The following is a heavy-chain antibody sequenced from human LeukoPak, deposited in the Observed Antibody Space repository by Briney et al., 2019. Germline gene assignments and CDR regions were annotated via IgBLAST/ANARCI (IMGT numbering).Heavy chain of an antibody. V-gene: IGHV3-53*01. Sequence: GGSLRLSCAASGFTFSSYEMNWVRQAPGKGLEWVSVTYSNGRTYYADSVKGRFTISRDISKNTLYLQMNSLRAEDTAVYYCARVLSGRGSLYDYYYYMDVWGKGTTVTISS. CDR1: GFTFSSYE. J-gene: IGHJ6*03. CDR2: TYSNGRT. CDR3: ARVLSGRGSLYDYYYYMDV. D-gene: IGHD3-10*01.